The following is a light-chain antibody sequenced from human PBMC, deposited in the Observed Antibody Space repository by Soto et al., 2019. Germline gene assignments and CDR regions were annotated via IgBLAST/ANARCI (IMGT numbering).Light chain of an antibody. CDR1: QSINGW. CDR3: QQYNSYRT. J-gene: IGKJ1*01. CDR2: DAS. V-gene: IGKV1-5*01. Sequence: DIPMTQSPSTLSASVGDRVTITCRASQSINGWLAWYQQKPGKAPNLLIYDASSLESGVPSRFSGSGSGTEFTLTISSLQPDDFATYYCQQYNSYRTFGPGTKVEIK.